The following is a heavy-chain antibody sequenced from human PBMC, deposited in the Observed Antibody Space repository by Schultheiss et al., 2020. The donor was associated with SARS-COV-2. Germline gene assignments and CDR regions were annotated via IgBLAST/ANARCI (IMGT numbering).Heavy chain of an antibody. D-gene: IGHD6-6*01. CDR3: ARGIAARGYYYYGMDV. CDR2: IWYDGSNK. CDR1: GFTFSSYG. V-gene: IGHV3-33*08. J-gene: IGHJ6*02. Sequence: GGSLRLSCAASGFTFSSYGMHWVRQVPGKGLEWVAGIWYDGSNKYYADSVKGRFTISRDNSKNTLYLQMNSLRAEDTAVYYCARGIAARGYYYYGMDVWGQGTTVTVSS.